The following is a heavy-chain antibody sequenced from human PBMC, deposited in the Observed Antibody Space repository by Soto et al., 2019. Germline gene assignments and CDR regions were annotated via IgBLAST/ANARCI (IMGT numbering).Heavy chain of an antibody. D-gene: IGHD3-3*01. Sequence: GGSLRLSCAASGFTFSSYSMHWVRQAPGKGLVWVSRINSDGSSTSYADSVKGRFTISRDNAKNTLYLQMNSLRAEDTAVYYCARDFPRSPGYDFWSGLYGMDVWGQGTTVTVSS. V-gene: IGHV3-74*01. J-gene: IGHJ6*02. CDR3: ARDFPRSPGYDFWSGLYGMDV. CDR2: INSDGSST. CDR1: GFTFSSYS.